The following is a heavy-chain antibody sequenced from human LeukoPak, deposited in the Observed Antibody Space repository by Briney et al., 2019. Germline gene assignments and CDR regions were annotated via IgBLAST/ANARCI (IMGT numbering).Heavy chain of an antibody. Sequence: PSQTLSLTCTVSGGSISSGDYYWSWIRQPPGKGLEWIGYIYYSGSTYYNPSLKSRVTISVDTSKNQFSLKLSSVTAADTAVYYCASPGGWYNWFDPWGQGTLVTVSS. V-gene: IGHV4-30-4*01. CDR3: ASPGGWYNWFDP. CDR1: GGSISSGDYY. J-gene: IGHJ5*02. CDR2: IYYSGST. D-gene: IGHD6-19*01.